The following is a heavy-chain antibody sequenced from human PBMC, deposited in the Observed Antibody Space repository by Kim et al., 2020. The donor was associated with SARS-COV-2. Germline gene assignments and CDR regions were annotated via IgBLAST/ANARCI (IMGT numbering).Heavy chain of an antibody. V-gene: IGHV3-15*01. CDR3: TTTIAADDPNRPDY. D-gene: IGHD6-6*01. CDR1: GFTFSNAW. CDR2: IKSKTDGGTT. J-gene: IGHJ4*02. Sequence: GGSLRLSCAASGFTFSNAWMSWVRQAPGKGLEWVGRIKSKTDGGTTDYAAPVKGRFTISRDDSKNTLYLQMNSLKTEDTAVYYCTTTIAADDPNRPDYWGQGTLVTVSS.